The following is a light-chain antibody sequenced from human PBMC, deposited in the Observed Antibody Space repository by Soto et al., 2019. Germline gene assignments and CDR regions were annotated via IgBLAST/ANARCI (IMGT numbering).Light chain of an antibody. CDR1: SSNIGTSS. J-gene: IGLJ1*01. CDR3: AACDDSLNVHV. Sequence: QSVLNQPPSASGTSGQTVTISCSGSSSNIGTSSVHWYKHLPGTAPKPLIYTNDQRPSGVPDRFSRSKSGTSASLAIIGLQSEDEAYYYCAACDDSLNVHVFGAGTKLTVL. V-gene: IGLV1-44*01. CDR2: TND.